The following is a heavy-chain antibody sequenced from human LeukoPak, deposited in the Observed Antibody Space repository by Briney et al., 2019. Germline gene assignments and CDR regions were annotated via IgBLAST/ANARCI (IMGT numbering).Heavy chain of an antibody. J-gene: IGHJ4*02. CDR1: GGSISSSSYY. V-gene: IGHV4-39*07. CDR3: ARGRYYFDY. CDR2: IYYSGST. Sequence: SETLSLTCTVSGGSISSSSYYWGWIRQPPGKGLEWIGSIYYSGSTYYNPSLKSRVTISVDTSKNQFSLKLSSVTAADTAVYYCARGRYYFDYWGQGTLVTVSS. D-gene: IGHD4-17*01.